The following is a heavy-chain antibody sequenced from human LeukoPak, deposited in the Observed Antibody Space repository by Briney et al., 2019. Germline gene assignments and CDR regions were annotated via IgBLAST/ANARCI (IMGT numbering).Heavy chain of an antibody. J-gene: IGHJ5*02. CDR3: ARHRASQTRWFDP. Sequence: PSETLSLTCTVSGGSISSSSYYWSWIRQPPGKGLEWIGYIYYSGSTNYNPSLKSRVTISVDTSKNQFSLKLSSVTAADTAVYYCARHRASQTRWFDPWGQGTLVTVSS. CDR1: GGSISSSSYY. CDR2: IYYSGST. V-gene: IGHV4-61*05.